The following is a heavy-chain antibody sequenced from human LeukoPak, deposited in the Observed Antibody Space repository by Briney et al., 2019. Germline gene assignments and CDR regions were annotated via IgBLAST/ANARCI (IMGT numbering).Heavy chain of an antibody. Sequence: KASETLSLTCTVSGGSISSGSYYWSWIRQPAGKGLEWIGRIYTSGSTNYNPALKSRVSISVDTSKNQFSLKLSSVTAADTAVYYCARAPEGGHDYVWGRGPPYYYYMDVWGKGTTVTVSS. V-gene: IGHV4-61*02. CDR2: IYTSGST. CDR1: GGSISSGSYY. J-gene: IGHJ6*03. D-gene: IGHD3-16*01. CDR3: ARAPEGGHDYVWGRGPPYYYYMDV.